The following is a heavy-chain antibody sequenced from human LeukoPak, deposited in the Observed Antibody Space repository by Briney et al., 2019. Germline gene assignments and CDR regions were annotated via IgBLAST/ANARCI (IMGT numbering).Heavy chain of an antibody. CDR3: ARGVHDSSGYYY. CDR2: IIPIFGTA. V-gene: IGHV1-69*13. J-gene: IGHJ4*02. D-gene: IGHD3-22*01. CDR1: GGTFSSYA. Sequence: ASVKVSCKASGGTFSSYAISWVRQAPGQGLEWMGGIIPIFGTANYAQKFQGRVTITADESTSTAYMELSSLRSEDTVVYYCARGVHDSSGYYYWGQGTLVTVSS.